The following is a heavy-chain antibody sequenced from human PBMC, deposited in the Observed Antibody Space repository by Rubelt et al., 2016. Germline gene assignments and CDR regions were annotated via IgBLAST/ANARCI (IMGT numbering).Heavy chain of an antibody. CDR3: ARNYGKFDY. Sequence: QVQLQESGPGLVKPSETLSLTCTVSGGSISSYYWSWIRQPPGKGLEWIGYIYYSGSTYYNPSLKSRVTISVDTSKNQFSLKLSSVTAADTAVYYCARNYGKFDYWGQGTLVTVSS. D-gene: IGHD1-7*01. J-gene: IGHJ4*02. CDR1: GGSISSYY. V-gene: IGHV4-59*12. CDR2: IYYSGST.